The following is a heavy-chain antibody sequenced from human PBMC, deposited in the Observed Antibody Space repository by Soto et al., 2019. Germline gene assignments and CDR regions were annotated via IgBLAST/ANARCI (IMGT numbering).Heavy chain of an antibody. D-gene: IGHD4-17*01. Sequence: SETLSLTCNVAGSSISPYYWSWIRQPPGRGLEWIGNIYYRGSTTYNPSLKSRVIISVDSSKKQLSLRLNSVTAADTAVYYCARVGGYYGDFPNFDYWGQGTLVTVPS. CDR2: IYYRGST. CDR3: ARVGGYYGDFPNFDY. V-gene: IGHV4-59*13. CDR1: GSSISPYY. J-gene: IGHJ4*02.